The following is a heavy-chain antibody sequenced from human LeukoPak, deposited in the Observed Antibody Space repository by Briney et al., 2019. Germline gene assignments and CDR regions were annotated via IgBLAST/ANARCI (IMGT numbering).Heavy chain of an antibody. V-gene: IGHV3-30*04. CDR3: ARRLVVATSSDAFDV. Sequence: GGSLRLSCTASGFTFGDYAMTWVRQAPGKGLEWVALISFNGGHQVYADSVKGRFTVSRDNSKNTLSLQIRSLRPDDTAIYYCARRLVVATSSDAFDVWDQGTMVTVSS. CDR2: ISFNGGHQ. J-gene: IGHJ3*01. CDR1: GFTFGDYA. D-gene: IGHD2-15*01.